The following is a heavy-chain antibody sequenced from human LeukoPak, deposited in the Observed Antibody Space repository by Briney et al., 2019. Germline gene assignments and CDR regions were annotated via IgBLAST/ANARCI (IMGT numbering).Heavy chain of an antibody. Sequence: GGSLRLSCAASGFTFSSYWMSWVRQAPGKGLEWVANIKQDGSEKYYVDSVKGRFTISRDNAKNSLYLQMNSLRAEDTAVYYCAKNPVPSAMGYYFDYWGQGTLATVSS. J-gene: IGHJ4*02. V-gene: IGHV3-7*03. CDR2: IKQDGSEK. D-gene: IGHD5-18*01. CDR3: AKNPVPSAMGYYFDY. CDR1: GFTFSSYW.